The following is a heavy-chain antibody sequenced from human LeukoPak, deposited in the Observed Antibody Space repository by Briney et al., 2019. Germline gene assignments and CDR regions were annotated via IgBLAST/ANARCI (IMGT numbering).Heavy chain of an antibody. CDR3: ARQYDYVWGSYRLRYFDY. D-gene: IGHD3-16*02. J-gene: IGHJ4*02. V-gene: IGHV3-7*01. CDR2: IKQDGSEK. CDR1: GFTFSSYW. Sequence: GGSLRLSCAASGFTFSSYWMSWVRQAPGKGLEWVANIKQDGSEKYYVDSVKGRFTISRDNAKNSLYLQMNSLRAEDTAVYYCARQYDYVWGSYRLRYFDYWGQGTLVTVSS.